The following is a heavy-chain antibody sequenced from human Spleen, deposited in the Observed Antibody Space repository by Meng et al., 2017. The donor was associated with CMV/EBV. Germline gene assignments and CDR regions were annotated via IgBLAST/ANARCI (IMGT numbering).Heavy chain of an antibody. V-gene: IGHV1-2*02. CDR1: GYHFTAYY. D-gene: IGHD3-10*01. CDR3: ARDYAGAGSSYFEY. Sequence: SGYHFTAYYIHGVRQAPGQGLEWMGWINPHNGDTDYAEKFQGRVTLTRDTAITTVHMDLGSLTSDDTAVYYCARDYAGAGSSYFEYWGQGTLVTVSS. CDR2: INPHNGDT. J-gene: IGHJ4*02.